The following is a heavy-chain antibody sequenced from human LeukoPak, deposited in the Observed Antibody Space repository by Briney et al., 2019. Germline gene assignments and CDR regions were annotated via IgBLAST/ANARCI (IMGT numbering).Heavy chain of an antibody. CDR2: IYYSGST. CDR3: ARVAIAAAGTGGDY. V-gene: IGHV4-31*03. Sequence: SETLSLTCTVSGGSISSGGYYWSWIRQHPGKGLEWIGYIYYSGSTYYNPSLKSRVTISIDTSKNQFSLKLSSVTAADTAVYYCARVAIAAAGTGGDYWGQGTLVTVSS. CDR1: GGSISSGGYY. J-gene: IGHJ4*02. D-gene: IGHD6-13*01.